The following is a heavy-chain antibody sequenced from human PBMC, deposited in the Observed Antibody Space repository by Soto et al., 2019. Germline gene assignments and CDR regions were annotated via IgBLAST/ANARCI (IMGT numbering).Heavy chain of an antibody. D-gene: IGHD6-19*01. CDR1: GFTFSSYG. J-gene: IGHJ6*02. V-gene: IGHV3-30*18. CDR3: AKGSVYGSGWYAAGRMDV. CDR2: ISYDGSNK. Sequence: QVQLVESGGGVVQPGRSLRLSCAASGFTFSSYGMHWVRQAPGKGLEWVAVISYDGSNKYYADSVKGRFTISRDNPKKRLYLQMNGLRAEDTAVYYCAKGSVYGSGWYAAGRMDVWGQGTTVTVSS.